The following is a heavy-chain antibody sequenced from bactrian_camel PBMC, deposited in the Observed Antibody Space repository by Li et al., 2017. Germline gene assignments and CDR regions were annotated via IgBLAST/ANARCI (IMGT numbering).Heavy chain of an antibody. V-gene: IGHV3S55*01. D-gene: IGHD3*01. J-gene: IGHJ4*01. CDR1: GLTFEGGN. Sequence: HVQLVESGGGAVQTGGSLRLTCTAVGLTFEGGNQGWYRETPGNEFELVSSIAPDGSRWYADSVQGRFTISKANAKDTLYLQMNNLEPEDTAVHYCAADSPTARADVRTLYAMYLGQGTQVTVS. CDR3: AADSPTARADVRTLYAMY. CDR2: IAPDGSR.